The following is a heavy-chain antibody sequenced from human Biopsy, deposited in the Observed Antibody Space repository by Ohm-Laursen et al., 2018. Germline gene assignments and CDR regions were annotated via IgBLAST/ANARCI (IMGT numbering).Heavy chain of an antibody. J-gene: IGHJ4*02. CDR1: GFSLTNGGLS. CDR2: IYGDDNK. V-gene: IGHV2-5*02. CDR3: AHRQKWTFDF. Sequence: TQTLTLTGSFSGFSLTNGGLSVGWIRQSPGRALEWLGLIYGDDNKRYSPSLKSRLLITKDTSKNQVVLTLTNVDPVDTGTYYCAHRQKWTFDFWGQGTPVTVSS. D-gene: IGHD1-26*01.